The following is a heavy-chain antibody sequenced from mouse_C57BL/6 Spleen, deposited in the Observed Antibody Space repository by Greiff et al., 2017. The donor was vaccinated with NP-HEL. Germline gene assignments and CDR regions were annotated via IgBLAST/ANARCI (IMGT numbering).Heavy chain of an antibody. V-gene: IGHV1-81*01. CDR3: ARYDYGSSSWFAY. D-gene: IGHD1-1*01. CDR1: GYTFTSYG. Sequence: LQESGAELARPGASVKLSCKASGYTFTSYGISWVKQRTGQGLEWIGEIYPRSGNTYYNEKFKGKATLTADKSSSTAYMELRSLTSEDSAVYFCARYDYGSSSWFAYWGQGTLVTVSA. J-gene: IGHJ3*01. CDR2: IYPRSGNT.